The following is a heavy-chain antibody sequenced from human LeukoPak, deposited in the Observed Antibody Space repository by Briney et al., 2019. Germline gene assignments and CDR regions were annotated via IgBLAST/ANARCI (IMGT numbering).Heavy chain of an antibody. D-gene: IGHD3-22*01. Sequence: SETLSLTCTVSGGSISSSSYYWGWIRQPPGKGLEWIGSIYYSGSTYHNPSLKSRVTISVDTSKNQFSLKLSSVTAADTAVYYCAGLIVVVSAPYYYYYGMDVWGQGTTVTVSS. V-gene: IGHV4-39*01. CDR1: GGSISSSSYY. CDR2: IYYSGST. J-gene: IGHJ6*02. CDR3: AGLIVVVSAPYYYYYGMDV.